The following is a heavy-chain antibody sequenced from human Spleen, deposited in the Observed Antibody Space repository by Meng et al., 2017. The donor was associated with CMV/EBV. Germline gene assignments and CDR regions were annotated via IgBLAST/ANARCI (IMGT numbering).Heavy chain of an antibody. J-gene: IGHJ4*02. Sequence: GESLKISCAASGFTFNTYSMNWVRQAPGKALEWVSTIIGSGATTYYADSVMGRFTISRDNSRNTLSLEMRSLRAEDTAVYYCAKIKIAPIEGNYFDYWGQGTLVTVSS. CDR1: GFTFNTYS. D-gene: IGHD6-13*01. CDR3: AKIKIAPIEGNYFDY. V-gene: IGHV3-23*01. CDR2: IIGSGATT.